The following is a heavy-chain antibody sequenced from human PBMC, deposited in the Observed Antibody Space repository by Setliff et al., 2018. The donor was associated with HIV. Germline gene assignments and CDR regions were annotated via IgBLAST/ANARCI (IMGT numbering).Heavy chain of an antibody. V-gene: IGHV1-18*01. D-gene: IGHD2-2*01. CDR2: ISGYNGNT. CDR1: GYTFTSYG. J-gene: IGHJ5*02. CDR3: VRGHCNSDKCWYTWFDP. Sequence: ASVKVSCKASGYTFTSYGISWVRQAPGQGLEWMGWISGYNGNTNFAQKLQGRVTMTTDTSTSTAYMELRSLRSDDTAVYYCVRGHCNSDKCWYTWFDPWGQGTLVTVSS.